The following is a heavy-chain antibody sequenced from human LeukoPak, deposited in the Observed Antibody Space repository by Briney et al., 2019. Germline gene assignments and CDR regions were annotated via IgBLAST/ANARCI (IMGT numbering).Heavy chain of an antibody. V-gene: IGHV1-46*01. Sequence: ASVKVSCKASGYTFTSYYIDWVRQAPGQGLEWMGVINPSGGSTSYAQKFQVRVTMTRDTSTSTVYMELSSLRSEDTAVYYCARGGGYISSFDYWGQGTLVTVSS. D-gene: IGHD6-13*01. CDR2: INPSGGST. CDR1: GYTFTSYY. J-gene: IGHJ4*02. CDR3: ARGGGYISSFDY.